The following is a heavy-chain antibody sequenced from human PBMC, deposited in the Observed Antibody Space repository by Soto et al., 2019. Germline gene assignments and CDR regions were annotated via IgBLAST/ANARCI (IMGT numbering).Heavy chain of an antibody. CDR1: GGSFSGYY. CDR3: ARGVTTVTPPMGY. Sequence: SETLSLTCAVYGGSFSGYYWSWIRQPPGKGLEWIGEINHSGSTNYNPSLKSRVTISVDTSKNQFSLKLSSVTAADTAVYYCARGVTTVTPPMGYWGQGTLVTVSS. J-gene: IGHJ4*02. V-gene: IGHV4-34*01. CDR2: INHSGST. D-gene: IGHD4-17*01.